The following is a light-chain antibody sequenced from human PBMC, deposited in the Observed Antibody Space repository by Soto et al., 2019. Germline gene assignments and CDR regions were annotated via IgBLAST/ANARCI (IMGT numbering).Light chain of an antibody. CDR2: GNS. CDR1: TSDIGEGYG. CDR3: QSYDSSLSGYV. V-gene: IGLV1-40*01. Sequence: QSVLTKLTSVSGAPGQKVTISCTGSTSDIGEGYGGHWYHQRPGTAPKLLIYGNSNRPSGVPDRFSGSKSGTSASLAITGLQAEDEADYYCQSYDSSLSGYVFGTGTKVTVL. J-gene: IGLJ1*01.